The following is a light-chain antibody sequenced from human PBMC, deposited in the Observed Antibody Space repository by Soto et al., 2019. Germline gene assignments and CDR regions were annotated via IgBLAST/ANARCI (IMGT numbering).Light chain of an antibody. CDR1: SSNIGNNY. Sequence: QSVLTQPPSVSAAPGQKVTISCSGSSSNIGNNYVSWYQQLPGTAPKLLIYDNNERPSGIPDRFSGSKSGTSATLGITGLQTGDEADYYCGTWDSSLSHYVFGTGTKV. CDR3: GTWDSSLSHYV. J-gene: IGLJ1*01. V-gene: IGLV1-51*01. CDR2: DNN.